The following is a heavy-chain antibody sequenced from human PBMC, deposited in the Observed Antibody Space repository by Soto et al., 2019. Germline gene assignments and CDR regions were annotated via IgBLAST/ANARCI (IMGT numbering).Heavy chain of an antibody. CDR2: INHSGST. D-gene: IGHD3-3*01. Sequence: SETLSLTCAVYGGSFSGYYWSWIRQPPGKGLEWIGEINHSGSTNYNPSLKSRVTISVDTSKNQFSLKLSSVTAADTAVYYCARGRDFWSGYSIYYYGMDVWGQGTTVTVSS. CDR3: ARGRDFWSGYSIYYYGMDV. J-gene: IGHJ6*02. V-gene: IGHV4-34*01. CDR1: GGSFSGYY.